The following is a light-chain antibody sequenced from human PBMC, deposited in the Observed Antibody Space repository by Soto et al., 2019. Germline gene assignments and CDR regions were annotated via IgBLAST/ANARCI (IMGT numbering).Light chain of an antibody. J-gene: IGLJ1*01. Sequence: QLVLTQPPSVSGAPGQRVTISCTGSSSNIGAGYDVHWYQQLPGTAPKLLIYGNSNRPSGVPDRFSGSKSGTSASLAITGLQAEDEADYYCQSYDSSLSVHFGTGTKLTVL. V-gene: IGLV1-40*01. CDR1: SSNIGAGYD. CDR2: GNS. CDR3: QSYDSSLSVH.